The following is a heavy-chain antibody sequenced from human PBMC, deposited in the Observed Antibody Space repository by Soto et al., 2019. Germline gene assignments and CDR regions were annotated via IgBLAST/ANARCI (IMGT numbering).Heavy chain of an antibody. V-gene: IGHV1-69*06. CDR1: GGTLSSYA. Sequence: SVKVSCKASGGTLSSYAISWVRQAPGQGLEWMGGIIPIFGTANYAQKFQGRVTITADKSTSTAYMELSSLRSEDTAVYYCEAWIQARVDYWGQGTLVTVSS. D-gene: IGHD5-18*01. J-gene: IGHJ4*02. CDR2: IIPIFGTA. CDR3: EAWIQARVDY.